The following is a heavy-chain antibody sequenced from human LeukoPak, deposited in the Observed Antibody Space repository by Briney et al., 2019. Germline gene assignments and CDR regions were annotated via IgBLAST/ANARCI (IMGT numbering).Heavy chain of an antibody. V-gene: IGHV3-66*01. CDR1: GFTVSSNY. CDR2: IYSGGST. D-gene: IGHD5-18*01. Sequence: GGSLRLSCAASGFTVSSNYMSWVRQAPGKGLEWVSVIYSGGSTYYADSVKGRFTISRDNSKNTLYLQMNSLRAEDTAVYYCARARGYSYGYPYYGMDVWGQGTTVTVSS. J-gene: IGHJ6*02. CDR3: ARARGYSYGYPYYGMDV.